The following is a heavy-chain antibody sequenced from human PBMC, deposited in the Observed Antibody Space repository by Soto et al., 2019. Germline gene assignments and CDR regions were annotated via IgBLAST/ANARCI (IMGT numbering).Heavy chain of an antibody. CDR2: IDWDDDK. CDR1: GFSLSTSGMC. D-gene: IGHD3-16*01. CDR3: ARISYVWGSYRHPQDY. V-gene: IGHV2-70*17. Sequence: GSGPTLVNPTQTLTLTCTFSGFSLSTSGMCINWIRQPPGKALEWLARIDWDDDKFYNSSLKTRLTISKDTSKNQVVLTMTNMEAVDTATYYCARISYVWGSYRHPQDYWGPGTLVTVSS. J-gene: IGHJ4*02.